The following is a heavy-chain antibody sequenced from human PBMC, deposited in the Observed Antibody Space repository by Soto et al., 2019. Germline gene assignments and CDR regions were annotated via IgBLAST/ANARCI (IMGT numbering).Heavy chain of an antibody. CDR1: GFTFRSYD. J-gene: IGHJ4*02. Sequence: EVQLAESGGGMVQPGGSLRLSCVASGFTFRSYDMHRVRQAPGKGLEYVSSISSNGGTTYYGNSVKGRFTISRDNSKNTLYLQMGSLRAEDMAVYYCVRRVSGNYDYWGQGTLVTVSS. V-gene: IGHV3-64*01. CDR3: VRRVSGNYDY. D-gene: IGHD1-7*01. CDR2: ISSNGGTT.